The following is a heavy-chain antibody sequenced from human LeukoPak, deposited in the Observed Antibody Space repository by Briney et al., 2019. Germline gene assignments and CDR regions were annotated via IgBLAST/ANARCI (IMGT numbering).Heavy chain of an antibody. D-gene: IGHD3-10*01. V-gene: IGHV3-74*01. Sequence: PGGSLRLSCSASGFSVYKYWMHWVRQAPGKGQVWVSRMNIDGTLTNYADSVKGRFTISRDSAKNSLYLQMNSLRAEDTAVYYCARDPALDTGGYWGQGTLVTVSS. CDR2: MNIDGTLT. CDR3: ARDPALDTGGY. CDR1: GFSVYKYW. J-gene: IGHJ4*02.